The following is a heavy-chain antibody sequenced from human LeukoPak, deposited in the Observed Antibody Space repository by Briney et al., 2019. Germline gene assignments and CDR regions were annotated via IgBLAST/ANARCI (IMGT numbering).Heavy chain of an antibody. V-gene: IGHV4-61*02. CDR2: IYTSGST. Sequence: SETLSVTCTVSGGSISSGSYYCSWIRQPAGKGLEWIGRIYTSGSTNYNPSLKSRVTISVDTSKNQFSLKLSSVTAADTAVYYCARGTFYCSSTSCYRGIYYSYGMYVWGQGTTVTVSS. CDR3: ARGTFYCSSTSCYRGIYYSYGMYV. J-gene: IGHJ6*02. D-gene: IGHD2-2*01. CDR1: GGSISSGSYY.